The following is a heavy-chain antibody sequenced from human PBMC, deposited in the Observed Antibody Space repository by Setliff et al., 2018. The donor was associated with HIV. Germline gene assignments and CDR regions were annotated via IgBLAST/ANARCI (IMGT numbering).Heavy chain of an antibody. CDR2: IHHSGTT. V-gene: IGHV4-38-2*02. D-gene: IGHD4-17*01. CDR1: RYSITSGYY. J-gene: IGHJ2*01. Sequence: SETLSLTCTVSRYSITSGYYWGWIRQPPGKGLEWVATIHHSGTTYYNPSLKSRVTISVDTSKNQFSLKLNSVTAADTALYYCARDPTTVTSRWYFDLWGRGTLVTVS. CDR3: ARDPTTVTSRWYFDL.